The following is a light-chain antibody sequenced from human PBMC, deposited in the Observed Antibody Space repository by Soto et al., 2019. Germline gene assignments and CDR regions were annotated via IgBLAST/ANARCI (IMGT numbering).Light chain of an antibody. CDR1: SSNIGAGYG. CDR2: GNN. V-gene: IGLV1-40*01. J-gene: IGLJ3*02. CDR3: QSYDNNLNGGV. Sequence: QLVLTQPPSVSGAPGQRVTISCTGSSSNIGAGYGVHWYQQAPGAVPKLIIYGNNNRPSGVPDRISGSKSGTSVTLAITGLQADDEADYYCQSYDNNLNGGVFGGGTKVTVL.